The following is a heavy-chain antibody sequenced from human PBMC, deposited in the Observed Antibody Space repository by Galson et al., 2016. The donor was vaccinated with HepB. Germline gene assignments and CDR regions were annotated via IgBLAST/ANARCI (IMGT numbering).Heavy chain of an antibody. J-gene: IGHJ5*02. Sequence: SLRLSCAGSGFNFGKYGIHWVRQAPGKGLEWLALISYDGSNTHYADSVKGRFTISRDNSKKTVYLQMNSLRDEDTSIYHCVKGVDDVVDINWFDPWGQGTLVIVSS. CDR2: ISYDGSNT. CDR1: GFNFGKYG. V-gene: IGHV3-30*18. D-gene: IGHD2-2*03. CDR3: VKGVDDVVDINWFDP.